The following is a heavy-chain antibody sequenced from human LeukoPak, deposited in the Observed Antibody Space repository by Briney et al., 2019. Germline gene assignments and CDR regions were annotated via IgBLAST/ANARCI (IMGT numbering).Heavy chain of an antibody. CDR3: ARGRDGYNSVDY. V-gene: IGHV1-2*02. CDR2: INPNSGGT. D-gene: IGHD5-24*01. Sequence: ASVKVSCKASGYTFTGYYMHWVRQAPGQGLEWMGWINPNSGGTNYAQKFQGRVTMTRDTSISTAYMELSGLRSDDTAVYYCARGRDGYNSVDYWGQGTLVTVSS. CDR1: GYTFTGYY. J-gene: IGHJ4*02.